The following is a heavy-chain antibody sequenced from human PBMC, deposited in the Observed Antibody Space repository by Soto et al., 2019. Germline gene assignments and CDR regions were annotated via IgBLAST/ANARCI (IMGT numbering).Heavy chain of an antibody. CDR1: GGSISSGDYY. CDR2: TYRSGTT. J-gene: IGHJ5*02. CDR3: ARDRRAVAGSSLWFDP. Sequence: QVQLQESGPGLVKPSQTLSLTCTVSGGSISSGDYYWSWIRQPPGKGLEWIGYTYRSGTTYYNPSLKSRVTISVDTSKNQFSLKLTSVIAADTAVYYCARDRRAVAGSSLWFDPWGQGTLVTVSS. V-gene: IGHV4-30-4*01. D-gene: IGHD6-19*01.